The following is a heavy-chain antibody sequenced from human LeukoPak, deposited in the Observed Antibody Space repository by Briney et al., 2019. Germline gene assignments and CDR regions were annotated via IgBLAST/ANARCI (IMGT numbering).Heavy chain of an antibody. CDR1: VDSITRGRFY. CDR3: ARRDYAACFAP. Sequence: SETLSLTCSVCVDSITRGRFYCPWIRQSPGKGLEWIGNVYYSGSTQYNPSLRGRVSISMDMTKNQFSLNLNSVSVTDTPIYYCARRDYAACFAPWGQGTLVTVSS. V-gene: IGHV4-39*01. J-gene: IGHJ5*02. D-gene: IGHD4/OR15-4a*01. CDR2: VYYSGST.